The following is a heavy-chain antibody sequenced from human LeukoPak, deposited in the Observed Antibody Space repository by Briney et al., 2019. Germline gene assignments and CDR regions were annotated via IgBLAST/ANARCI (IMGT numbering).Heavy chain of an antibody. CDR1: GYSITSGYY. D-gene: IGHD5-18*01. CDR2: IHHTGNT. V-gene: IGHV4-38-2*02. Sequence: SETLSLTCTVSGYSITSGYYWGWIRQSPGKGLEWIGSIHHTGNTYYNPSLKSRVTISVDTSKNQFSLKLSSVTAADTAVYYCARGRYSYGLWGQGTLVTVSS. J-gene: IGHJ4*02. CDR3: ARGRYSYGL.